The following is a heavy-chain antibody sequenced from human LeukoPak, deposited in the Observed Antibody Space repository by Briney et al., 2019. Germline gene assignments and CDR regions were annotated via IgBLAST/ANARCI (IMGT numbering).Heavy chain of an antibody. CDR1: GFTFSSYA. CDR3: ARDPSGLEPLDY. Sequence: GGSLRLSCAASGFTFSSYAMHWVRQAPGKGLEWVAVISYDGSNKYYADSVKGRFTIPGDNSKNTLYLQMNSLRAEDTAVYYCARDPSGLEPLDYWGQGTLVTVSS. V-gene: IGHV3-30-3*01. J-gene: IGHJ4*02. D-gene: IGHD1-14*01. CDR2: ISYDGSNK.